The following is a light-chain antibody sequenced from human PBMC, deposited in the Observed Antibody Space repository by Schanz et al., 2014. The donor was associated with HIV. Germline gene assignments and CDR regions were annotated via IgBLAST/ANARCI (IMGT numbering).Light chain of an antibody. CDR3: QQNVDIPYT. J-gene: IGKJ3*01. Sequence: EIVLTQSPATLSLSPGERATLSCRASQSVSRYLAWYQQRPGQAPRLLIYGASTRATGIPARFSGSGSGTDFTLTISSLQPEDFATYFCQQNVDIPYTFGLGTKVD. CDR1: QSVSRY. CDR2: GAS. V-gene: IGKV3-11*01.